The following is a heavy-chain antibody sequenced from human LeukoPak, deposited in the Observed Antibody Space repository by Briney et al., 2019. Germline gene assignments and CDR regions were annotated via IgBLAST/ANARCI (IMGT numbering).Heavy chain of an antibody. Sequence: PGESLRLSCAASGFTFSDYVMIWVRQAPGKGLEWVSSISSSSSYIYYADSVKGRFTISRDNAKNSLYLQMNSLRAEDTAVYYCARDFHYVWWSYRYQSDAFDIWGQGTMVTVSS. J-gene: IGHJ3*02. CDR3: ARDFHYVWWSYRYQSDAFDI. CDR1: GFTFSDYV. V-gene: IGHV3-21*01. CDR2: ISSSSSYI. D-gene: IGHD3-16*02.